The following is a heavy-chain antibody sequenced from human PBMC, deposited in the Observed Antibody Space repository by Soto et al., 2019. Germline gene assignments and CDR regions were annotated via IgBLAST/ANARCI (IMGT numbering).Heavy chain of an antibody. V-gene: IGHV4-59*11. CDR2: IHYSGST. Sequence: SETLSLTCTVSVASISSHYWSLVRQPPGKGLECIGYIHYSGSTRYDPSLTSRVDISLDPSKEHLSLSLRSVTAADTATYYCVRSYSSGWYKWFTPWGTGKQVTVSS. CDR1: VASISSHY. CDR3: VRSYSSGWYKWFTP. D-gene: IGHD6-19*01. J-gene: IGHJ5*02.